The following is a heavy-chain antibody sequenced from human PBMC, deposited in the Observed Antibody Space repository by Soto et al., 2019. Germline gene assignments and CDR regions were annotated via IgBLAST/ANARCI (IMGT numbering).Heavy chain of an antibody. J-gene: IGHJ6*02. V-gene: IGHV3-74*01. CDR1: GFTFSSYW. CDR2: INSDGSSA. Sequence: GGSLRLSCAASGFTFSSYWMHWVRQAPGNGLVWLSRINSDGSSATYADSVKGRFTISRDKAKSTLYLQMNSLRAEDTAMYYCAIAPRYGMDVWGQGITVNGSS. CDR3: AIAPRYGMDV.